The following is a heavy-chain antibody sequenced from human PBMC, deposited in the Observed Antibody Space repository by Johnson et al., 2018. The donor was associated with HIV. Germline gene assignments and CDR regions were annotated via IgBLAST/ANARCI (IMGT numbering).Heavy chain of an antibody. Sequence: VQLVESGGGLVKPGGSLRLSCAASGFTFRDYYMSWIRQAPGKGLEWVSYISGSGGAIYYADSVKGRFTISRDNSKNTLYLQMNSLRAEDTAVYYCAKDSSSWYGGAFDIWGQGTMVTVSS. CDR2: ISGSGGAI. V-gene: IGHV3-11*04. D-gene: IGHD6-13*01. J-gene: IGHJ3*02. CDR1: GFTFRDYY. CDR3: AKDSSSWYGGAFDI.